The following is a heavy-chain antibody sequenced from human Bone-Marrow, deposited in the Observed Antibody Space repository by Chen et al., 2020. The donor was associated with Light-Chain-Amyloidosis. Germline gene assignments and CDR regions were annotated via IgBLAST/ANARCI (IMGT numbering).Heavy chain of an antibody. CDR3: ARRRDGYNFDY. CDR2: IYPDNSDA. V-gene: IGHV5-51*01. CDR1: GYNFPNYW. D-gene: IGHD5-12*01. J-gene: IGHJ4*02. Sequence: VHLWQSGPDVNNPGESMNNTCKGPGYNFPNYWIGWVGQMPGKGLEWMGVIYPDNSDASYIPSFEVQVTISADKSISTAYLQWRSLKASDSAMYYCARRRDGYNFDYWGQGTLVTVSS.